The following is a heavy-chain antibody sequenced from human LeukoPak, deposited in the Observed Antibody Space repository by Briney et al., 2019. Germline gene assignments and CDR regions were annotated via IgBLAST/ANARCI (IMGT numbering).Heavy chain of an antibody. Sequence: GASVKVSCKASGYTFTSYYMHWVRQAPGQGLEWMGIINPSGGSTSYAQKFQGRVTMTRDTSTSAVYMELSSLRSEDTAVYYCARTMYDFWSGYHTAFDYWGQGTLVTVSS. CDR1: GYTFTSYY. D-gene: IGHD3-3*01. CDR2: INPSGGST. CDR3: ARTMYDFWSGYHTAFDY. V-gene: IGHV1-46*01. J-gene: IGHJ4*02.